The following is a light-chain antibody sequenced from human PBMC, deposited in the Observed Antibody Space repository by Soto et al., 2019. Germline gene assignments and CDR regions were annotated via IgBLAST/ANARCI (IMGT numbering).Light chain of an antibody. CDR1: QSVSSY. CDR2: DAS. V-gene: IGKV3-11*01. CDR3: QQRSNWRRT. J-gene: IGKJ1*01. Sequence: EIVLTQSPATLSLSPGERATLSCSARQSVSSYLAWYQQKPGQAPRLLIYDASTRATGIPARFSGSVSGTDFTLTISSLEPEDFAVYYCQQRSNWRRTFGQGTKVEIK.